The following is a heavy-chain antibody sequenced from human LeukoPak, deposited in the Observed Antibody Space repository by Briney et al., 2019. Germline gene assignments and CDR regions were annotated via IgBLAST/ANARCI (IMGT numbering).Heavy chain of an antibody. Sequence: GGSLRLSCVASGFTFRSAWMNWVRQAPGRGLEWVGRIKSKTDGGTTDYAAPVKGRFTISRDDSKTTLYLQMNSLQTEDTAVYYCTTDQVVRGVTNDYWGQGALVSVSS. J-gene: IGHJ4*02. D-gene: IGHD3-10*01. V-gene: IGHV3-15*01. CDR2: IKSKTDGGTT. CDR3: TTDQVVRGVTNDY. CDR1: GFTFRSAW.